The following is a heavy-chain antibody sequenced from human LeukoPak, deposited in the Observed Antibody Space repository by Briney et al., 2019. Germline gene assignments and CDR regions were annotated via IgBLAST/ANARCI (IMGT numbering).Heavy chain of an antibody. V-gene: IGHV4-34*01. Sequence: SETLSLTCAVYVGSFSGYYWSWIRQPPGKGLEWIGEINHSGSTNYNPSLKSRVTISVDTSKNQFSLKLSSVTAADTAVYYCASWIGYGAPGYFDYWGQGTLVTVSS. CDR1: VGSFSGYY. CDR3: ASWIGYGAPGYFDY. J-gene: IGHJ4*02. CDR2: INHSGST. D-gene: IGHD4-17*01.